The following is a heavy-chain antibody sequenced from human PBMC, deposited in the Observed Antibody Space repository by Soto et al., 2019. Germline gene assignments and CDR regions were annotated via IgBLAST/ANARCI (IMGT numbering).Heavy chain of an antibody. CDR1: GGAFSTYP. J-gene: IGHJ4*02. CDR2: IVPVCGVP. V-gene: IGHV1-69*04. Sequence: QVQLVQYGAEVMKPGSSVKVSCMPSGGAFSTYPLSWVRQAPGQGLEWMGRIVPVCGVPNYAHRFQGRVTMTADKDTNTAYLELRSLRVEDTAVYYCGRDRYAYGSGRTIYNWGQGTLVTVSS. D-gene: IGHD3-10*01. CDR3: GRDRYAYGSGRTIYN.